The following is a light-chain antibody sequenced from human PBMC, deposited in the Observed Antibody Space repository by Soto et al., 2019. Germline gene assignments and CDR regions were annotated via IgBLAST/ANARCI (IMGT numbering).Light chain of an antibody. V-gene: IGKV3-20*01. J-gene: IGKJ2*01. CDR1: ESISRAY. Sequence: EIVLTQSPGTLSLSPGQRATLSCRASESISRAYLAWYQQRLGQAPRLLIYVASSGATGIPDRFSGSGSGTDFTLTSSRLEPEDFAIYYCQQYGGVPYTFGQGTKLEIK. CDR3: QQYGGVPYT. CDR2: VAS.